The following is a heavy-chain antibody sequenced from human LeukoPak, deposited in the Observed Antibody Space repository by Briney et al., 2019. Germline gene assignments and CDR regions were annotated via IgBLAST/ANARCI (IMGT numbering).Heavy chain of an antibody. CDR2: IVSSGTAI. Sequence: GGSLRLSCAASGFTFSGFEMNWVRQAPGKGLEWISHIVSSGTAIYSADSVKGRFTISRDNAKNSLYLQMNSQRAEDTAIYYCARVRGSNYCYYGMDVWGQGTTVTVSS. V-gene: IGHV3-48*03. D-gene: IGHD3-10*01. CDR1: GFTFSGFE. J-gene: IGHJ6*01. CDR3: ARVRGSNYCYYGMDV.